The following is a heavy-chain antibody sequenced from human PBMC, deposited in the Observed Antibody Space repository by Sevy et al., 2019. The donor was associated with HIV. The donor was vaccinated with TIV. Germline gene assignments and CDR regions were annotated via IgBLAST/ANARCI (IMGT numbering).Heavy chain of an antibody. CDR2: ISSSGVYE. Sequence: GGSVRLSCAASGFSFNTYTFYWVRQAPGEGLEWISSISSSGVYEYYADSVRGRFTISRDNAKNSLSLQMNGLRVEDTGVYYCARVPDSGGRGRADYWGQGTRVTVSS. J-gene: IGHJ4*02. CDR1: GFSFNTYT. CDR3: ARVPDSGGRGRADY. V-gene: IGHV3-21*01. D-gene: IGHD1-26*01.